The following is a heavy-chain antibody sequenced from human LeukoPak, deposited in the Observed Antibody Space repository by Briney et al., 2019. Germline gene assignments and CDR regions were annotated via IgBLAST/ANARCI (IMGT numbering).Heavy chain of an antibody. J-gene: IGHJ4*02. D-gene: IGHD5-24*01. Sequence: GASVKVSCKASGYTFTSYYMHWVRQAPGQGLEWMGIINPSGGSTSYAQKFQGRVTMTRDTSTSTVYMELSSLRSEDTAVYYCARSRDGYNGRSSGFDYWGQGTLVTVSP. CDR2: INPSGGST. CDR1: GYTFTSYY. CDR3: ARSRDGYNGRSSGFDY. V-gene: IGHV1-46*01.